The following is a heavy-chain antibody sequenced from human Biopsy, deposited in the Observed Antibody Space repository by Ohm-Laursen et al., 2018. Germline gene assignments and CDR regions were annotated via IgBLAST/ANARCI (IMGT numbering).Heavy chain of an antibody. J-gene: IGHJ5*02. CDR3: TRGGYYYDSLAYYYWFDP. D-gene: IGHD3-22*01. V-gene: IGHV1-18*01. CDR1: GYTFTTYG. CDR2: INAKTGDT. Sequence: ASVKVSCKVSGYTFTTYGISWVRQAPGQGLEWMGWINAKTGDTNYAQKFQGRVTMTRDTSISTAYVDLSSLRSDDTAVYYCTRGGYYYDSLAYYYWFDPWGQGTLVTVSS.